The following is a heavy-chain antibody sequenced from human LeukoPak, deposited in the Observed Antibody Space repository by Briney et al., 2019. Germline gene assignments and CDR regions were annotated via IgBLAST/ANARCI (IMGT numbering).Heavy chain of an antibody. CDR2: IKQDGSEK. J-gene: IGHJ1*01. D-gene: IGHD6-13*01. V-gene: IGHV3-7*01. CDR1: GFTFSSYW. CDR3: ARYSSSWYTRAEYFQH. Sequence: GGSLRLSCAASGFTFSSYWMSWVRQAPGKGLEWVANIKQDGSEKYYVDSVKGRFTISRDNAKNSLYLQMNSLRAEDTAVYYCARYSSSWYTRAEYFQHWGQGTLVTVSS.